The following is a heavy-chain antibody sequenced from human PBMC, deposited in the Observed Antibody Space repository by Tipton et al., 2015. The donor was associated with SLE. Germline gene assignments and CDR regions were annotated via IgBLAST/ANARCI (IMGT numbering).Heavy chain of an antibody. CDR1: GFIFGDYA. V-gene: IGHV3-49*03. J-gene: IGHJ4*02. CDR3: ARGARGPDY. CDR2: IRSKVYGGTS. Sequence: SLRLSCTASGFIFGDYAMSWFRQAPGKGLEWVGFIRSKVYGGTSEYAASVKGRFSISIDDSKRIAYLQMNSLKTEDEAVYYCARGARGPDYWGQGTLVTVSS. D-gene: IGHD6-6*01.